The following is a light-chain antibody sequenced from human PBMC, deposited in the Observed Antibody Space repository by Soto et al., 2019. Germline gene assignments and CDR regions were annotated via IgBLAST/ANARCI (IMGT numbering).Light chain of an antibody. CDR3: QQYNHWPRT. V-gene: IGKV3-15*01. CDR2: RAS. J-gene: IGKJ1*01. CDR1: QSVRSN. Sequence: EIVMTQSPATLSVSPGERATLSCRASQSVRSNLAWYQQKPGRAPTLLIYRASTRATGIPARFSGSGSGTEFTLTISSLQSEDLAIYYCQQYNHWPRTFGQGTRVEIK.